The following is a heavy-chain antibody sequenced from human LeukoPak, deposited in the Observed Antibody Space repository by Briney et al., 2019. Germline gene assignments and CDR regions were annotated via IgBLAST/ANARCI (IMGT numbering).Heavy chain of an antibody. CDR1: GYSFTNYW. Sequence: GESLKISCQASGYSFTNYWIAWVRQRPGKGLEWVGIVYPADSDIKYSPSFQGQVTISADRSSDTADLQWSSLKASDTAMYYCARPVIGNKQWLVKGSYYFDYWGQGTLVTVSS. D-gene: IGHD6-19*01. V-gene: IGHV5-51*01. CDR2: VYPADSDI. J-gene: IGHJ4*02. CDR3: ARPVIGNKQWLVKGSYYFDY.